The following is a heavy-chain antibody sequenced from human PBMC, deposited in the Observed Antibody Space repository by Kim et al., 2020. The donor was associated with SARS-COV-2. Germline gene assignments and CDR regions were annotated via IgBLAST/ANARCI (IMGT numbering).Heavy chain of an antibody. V-gene: IGHV1-2*04. CDR3: ARDPNSYGSPYYYYGMDV. Sequence: ASVKVSCKASGYTFTGYYMHWVRQAPGQGLEWMGWINPNSGGTNYAQKFQGWVTMTRDTSISTAYMELSRLRSDDTAVYYCARDPNSYGSPYYYYGMDVWGQGTTVTVSS. D-gene: IGHD5-18*01. CDR1: GYTFTGYY. CDR2: INPNSGGT. J-gene: IGHJ6*02.